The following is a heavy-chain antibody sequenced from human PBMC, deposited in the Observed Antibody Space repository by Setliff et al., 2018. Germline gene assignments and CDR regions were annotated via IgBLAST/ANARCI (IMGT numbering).Heavy chain of an antibody. D-gene: IGHD3-16*02. CDR2: INTNTGNP. Sequence: ASVKVSCKASGYTFTNYAMNWVRQAPGQGLEWMGWINTNTGNPTYAQGFTGRFVFSLDTSVSTAYLQISSLKTEDTAVYYCARAITFGGVIVHAEYFQHWGQGTLVTVSS. V-gene: IGHV7-4-1*02. CDR1: GYTFTNYA. J-gene: IGHJ1*01. CDR3: ARAITFGGVIVHAEYFQH.